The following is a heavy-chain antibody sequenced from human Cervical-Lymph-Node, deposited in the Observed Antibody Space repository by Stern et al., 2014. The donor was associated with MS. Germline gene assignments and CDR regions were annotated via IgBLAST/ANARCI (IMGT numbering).Heavy chain of an antibody. Sequence: EVQLEESGGGLVKPGGALRLSCVASGFNFSSCAMNWVRQAPGKGLEWVSFICSGSNYIYYADSVKGRLTISRDNAKNSLYLQMNSLRAEDTAVYYCAGQGVWGQGTTVTVSS. J-gene: IGHJ6*02. CDR2: ICSGSNYI. CDR3: AGQGV. V-gene: IGHV3-21*01. CDR1: GFNFSSCA.